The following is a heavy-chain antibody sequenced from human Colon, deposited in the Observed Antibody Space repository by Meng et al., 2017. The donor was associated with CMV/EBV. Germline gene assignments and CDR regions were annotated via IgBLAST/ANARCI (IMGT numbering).Heavy chain of an antibody. CDR3: AARLGYYFDY. CDR1: GFSFSSHG. CDR2: IDYDGTEE. Sequence: GESLKISCITSGFSFSSHGMHWVRQAPGKGLEWVAFIDYDGTEEYYSESVKGRFVLSRDNSKNTLYLEMKSLSGEDTAAYYCAARLGYYFDYWGQGAVVTVSS. J-gene: IGHJ4*02. D-gene: IGHD2-15*01. V-gene: IGHV3-30*02.